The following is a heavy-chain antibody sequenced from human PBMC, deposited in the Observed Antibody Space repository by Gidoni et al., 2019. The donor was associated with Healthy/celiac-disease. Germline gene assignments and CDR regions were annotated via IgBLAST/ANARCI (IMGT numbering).Heavy chain of an antibody. CDR2: ISAYNGNT. V-gene: IGHV1-18*01. J-gene: IGHJ6*02. Sequence: QVQLVQSGAEVKKPGASVKVSCKASGYTFTSYGISWVRQAHGQGLEWMGWISAYNGNTNSAQKLQGRFTMTTDTSTSTAYMELRSLRSDDTAVYYCARDRSHSSSSGGYYYYYGMDVWGQGTTVTVSS. CDR3: ARDRSHSSSSGGYYYYYGMDV. CDR1: GYTFTSYG. D-gene: IGHD6-6*01.